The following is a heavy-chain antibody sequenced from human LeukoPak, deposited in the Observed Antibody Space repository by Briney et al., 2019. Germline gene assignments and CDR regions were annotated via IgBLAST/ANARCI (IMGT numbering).Heavy chain of an antibody. D-gene: IGHD2-8*01. CDR1: GFTLSSYA. CDR3: AKGARKYCTNGVCSYYFDY. J-gene: IGHJ4*02. CDR2: ISGSGGST. Sequence: GGSLRLSCAASGFTLSSYAMSWVRQAPGKGLEWVSAISGSGGSTYYADSVKGRFTISRDNSKNTLYLQMNSLRAEDTAVYYCAKGARKYCTNGVCSYYFDYWGQGTLVTVSS. V-gene: IGHV3-23*01.